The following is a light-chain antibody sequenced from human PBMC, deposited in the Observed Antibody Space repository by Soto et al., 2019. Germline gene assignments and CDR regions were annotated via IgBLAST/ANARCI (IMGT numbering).Light chain of an antibody. J-gene: IGLJ2*01. Sequence: SYELTQPPSVSVSPGQTARITCSGDALPKQYAYWYQQKPGQAPVLVIYKDSERPSGIPERFSGSSSGTTVTLTISGVQAEDDADDYCQSADSSGTYVVFGGGTKLTVL. CDR2: KDS. V-gene: IGLV3-25*03. CDR3: QSADSSGTYVV. CDR1: ALPKQY.